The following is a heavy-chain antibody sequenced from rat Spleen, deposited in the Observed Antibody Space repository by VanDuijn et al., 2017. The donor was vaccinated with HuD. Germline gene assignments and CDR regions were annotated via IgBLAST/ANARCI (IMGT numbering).Heavy chain of an antibody. V-gene: IGHV2-43*01. Sequence: QVQLKESGPGLVQPSQTLSLTCTVSGFSLTSNGVSWVRQPPGKGLEWMGVIWTGGGTEYNSPLKSRLSISRDTSKSQVFLKMHSLQTEDTATYYCARENMYYGYNYFDYWGQGVMVTVSS. CDR1: GFSLTSNG. J-gene: IGHJ2*01. CDR3: ARENMYYGYNYFDY. CDR2: IWTGGGT. D-gene: IGHD1-9*01.